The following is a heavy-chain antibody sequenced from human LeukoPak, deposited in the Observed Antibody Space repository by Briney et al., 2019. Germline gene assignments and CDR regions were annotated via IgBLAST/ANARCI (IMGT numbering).Heavy chain of an antibody. V-gene: IGHV4-34*01. D-gene: IGHD6-19*01. CDR1: GGSFSGYY. CDR2: INHSGRT. Sequence: SETLSLTCAVYGGSFSGYYWSWIRQPPGKGLEWIGEINHSGRTNYNPSLKSRVTISVDTSKNQFSLKLSSVTAADTAVYYCARGPNSFSSGWYGGIPFDYWGQGTLVTVSS. J-gene: IGHJ4*02. CDR3: ARGPNSFSSGWYGGIPFDY.